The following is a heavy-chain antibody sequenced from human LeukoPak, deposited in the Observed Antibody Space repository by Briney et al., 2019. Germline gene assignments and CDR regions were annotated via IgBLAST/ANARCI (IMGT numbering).Heavy chain of an antibody. Sequence: GGSLRLSCAASGFTFSSNAMSWVRQAPGKGLEWVSAISGSGATIYYADSVKGRFTISRDNSKNTLFLQMNTLGAEDTAVYYCAKESATFHFDCWGQGTLVTVSS. D-gene: IGHD3-3*01. J-gene: IGHJ4*02. V-gene: IGHV3-23*01. CDR3: AKESATFHFDC. CDR1: GFTFSSNA. CDR2: ISGSGATI.